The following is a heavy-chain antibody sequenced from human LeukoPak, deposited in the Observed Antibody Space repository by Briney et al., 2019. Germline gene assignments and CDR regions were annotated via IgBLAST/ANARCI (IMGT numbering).Heavy chain of an antibody. V-gene: IGHV1-3*04. CDR3: ARVPLHDASGRYYPH. D-gene: IGHD3-22*01. CDR2: INTGNGNT. CDR1: GYIFTNYG. J-gene: IGHJ1*01. Sequence: ASVKVSFKPSGYIFTNYGMHWVRPAPRQSLEWMGGINTGNGNTKSTQKFQDRVALTRDTSASTAYMELNSLSSEDTAVYYCARVPLHDASGRYYPHWGQGTLVTVSS.